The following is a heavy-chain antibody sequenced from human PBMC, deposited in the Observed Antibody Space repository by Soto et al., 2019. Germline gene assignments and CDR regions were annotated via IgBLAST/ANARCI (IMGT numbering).Heavy chain of an antibody. V-gene: IGHV3-30*18. CDR1: GFPFSSYG. CDR2: ISYDGSNK. J-gene: IGHJ4*02. Sequence: GGSLRLSCAASGFPFSSYGMHWVRPAPGKGLEWVAVISYDGSNKYYADSVKGRFTISRDNSKNTLYLQMNSLRAEDTAVYYCAKGDPPYSSSWSHDYWGQGTLVTVSS. D-gene: IGHD6-13*01. CDR3: AKGDPPYSSSWSHDY.